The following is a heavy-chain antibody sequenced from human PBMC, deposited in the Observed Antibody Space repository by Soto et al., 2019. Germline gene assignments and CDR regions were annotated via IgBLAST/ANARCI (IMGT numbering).Heavy chain of an antibody. J-gene: IGHJ4*02. V-gene: IGHV3-7*03. D-gene: IGHD3-3*01. CDR1: GFTFTTYW. CDR3: VRDQGFFWGGYESLQYFDY. Sequence: EEQLVESGGGLAQPGGSLRLSCVASGFTFTTYWMSWVRQAPGKGLEWVANIRQDGGAQYYVDSVKGRFTISRDNAKNSVYLQMDSLSVEDTAVYYCVRDQGFFWGGYESLQYFDYWGQGTQVTVS. CDR2: IRQDGGAQ.